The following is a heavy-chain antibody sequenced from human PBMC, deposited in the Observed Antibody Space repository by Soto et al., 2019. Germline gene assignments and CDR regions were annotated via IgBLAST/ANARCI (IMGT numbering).Heavy chain of an antibody. V-gene: IGHV3-48*02. Sequence: GGSLRLSCAVSGFTFSNYNMNWVRQAPGKGLEWVSYISSSSSIIYYADSVKGRFTISRDKAKNSLYLQMNSLRDEDTAVYYCARDQYYYDSSGYSPFDYWGRGTLVTVSS. CDR1: GFTFSNYN. CDR2: ISSSSSII. D-gene: IGHD3-22*01. J-gene: IGHJ4*02. CDR3: ARDQYYYDSSGYSPFDY.